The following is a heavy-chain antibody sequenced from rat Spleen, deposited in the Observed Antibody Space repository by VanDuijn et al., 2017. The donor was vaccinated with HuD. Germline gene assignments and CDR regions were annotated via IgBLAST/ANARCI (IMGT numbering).Heavy chain of an antibody. CDR1: GFTFSDYY. V-gene: IGHV5-29*01. CDR2: INYDGSST. J-gene: IGHJ2*01. D-gene: IGHD1-5*01. Sequence: EVHLVESDGGLVQPGRSLKLSCAASGFTFSDYYMAWVRQAPTKGLEWVATINYDGSSTYYRDSVKGRFTISRDNAKSTLYLQMDSLRSEDTATYYCVMEYRYKFDYWGQGVMVTVSA. CDR3: VMEYRYKFDY.